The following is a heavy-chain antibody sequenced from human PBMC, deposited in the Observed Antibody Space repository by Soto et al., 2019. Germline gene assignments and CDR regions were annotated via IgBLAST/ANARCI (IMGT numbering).Heavy chain of an antibody. CDR1: GYCMTNGNY. CDR2: IYYTGRT. J-gene: IGHJ4*01. CDR3: ARDRAAVASTFDY. D-gene: IGHD6-13*01. Sequence: SETLSLTCAVSGYCMTNGNYWGWIRQSPGKGLEWIGRIYYTGRTYYNPSLKSRVTMSVDTSKNQFSLKLTSVTAADTAVYYCARDRAAVASTFDYWGPGTLVTVS. V-gene: IGHV4-38-2*02.